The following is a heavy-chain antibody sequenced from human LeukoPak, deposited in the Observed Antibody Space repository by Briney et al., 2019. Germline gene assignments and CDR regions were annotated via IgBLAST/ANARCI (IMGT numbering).Heavy chain of an antibody. Sequence: GASVKVSCKASGYTFTGSYMQWVRQAPGQGLEWMGWINPNSGGTNYAQKFQVWVTITRDTSISTAYMELSRLRSDDTAVSYCARDLRAAALAPNYYYYYGMDVWGQGTTVTVSS. CDR3: ARDLRAAALAPNYYYYYGMDV. D-gene: IGHD6-13*01. CDR2: INPNSGGT. J-gene: IGHJ6*02. V-gene: IGHV1-2*04. CDR1: GYTFTGSY.